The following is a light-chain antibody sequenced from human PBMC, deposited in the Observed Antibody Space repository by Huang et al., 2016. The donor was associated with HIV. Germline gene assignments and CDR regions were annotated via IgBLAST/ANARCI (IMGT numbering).Light chain of an antibody. V-gene: IGKV3-15*01. CDR1: QSVSSD. Sequence: EIVMTQSPATLSVSPGERVTLSCRASQSVSSDVAWYQQKPGQAPRLLISGASTRATGIPARFTGRGSGTEFTLTISSLQSEHVAVYYCQQYNNWPITFGPGTRVDAK. CDR2: GAS. J-gene: IGKJ3*01. CDR3: QQYNNWPIT.